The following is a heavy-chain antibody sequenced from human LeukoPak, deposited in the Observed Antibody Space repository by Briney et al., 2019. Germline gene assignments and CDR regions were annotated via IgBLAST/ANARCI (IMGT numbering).Heavy chain of an antibody. J-gene: IGHJ3*02. CDR2: TDHSDNT. CDR1: GYTFITYS. CDR3: ARLGRGGAFDI. D-gene: IGHD7-27*01. Sequence: ASVKVSCKASGYTFITYSFSWVRQAPGQGLEWMGWTDHSDNTNSAQKLQGRITMTTDTSTSTAYMELRSLRSDDTSVYYCARLGRGGAFDIWGQGTLVTVSS. V-gene: IGHV1-18*01.